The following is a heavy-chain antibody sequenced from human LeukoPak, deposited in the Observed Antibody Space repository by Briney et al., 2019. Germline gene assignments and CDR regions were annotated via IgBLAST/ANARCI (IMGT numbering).Heavy chain of an antibody. CDR2: IYTSGST. J-gene: IGHJ3*02. CDR1: GGSISSYY. V-gene: IGHV4-4*07. D-gene: IGHD4-17*01. Sequence: SETLSLTCTVSGGSISSYYWSWIRQPAGKGLEWIGRIYTSGSTNYNPSLKSRVTMSVDTSKNQFSLKLSSVTAADTAVYYYARRDSYGDSYRDAFDIWGQGTMVTVSS. CDR3: ARRDSYGDSYRDAFDI.